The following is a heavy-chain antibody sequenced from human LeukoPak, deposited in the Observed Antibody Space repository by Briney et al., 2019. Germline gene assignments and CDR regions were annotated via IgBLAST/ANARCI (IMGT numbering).Heavy chain of an antibody. CDR2: IYDSGST. V-gene: IGHV4-59*01. Sequence: PSETLSLTCTVSGGFISSYHWSWIRQPPGKGLEWIGYIYDSGSTNYNPSLKSRVTISVDTSKNQFSLKLSSVTAADTAVYYCASSKTNGDSSGWYAWFDPWGQGTLVTVSS. CDR3: ASSKTNGDSSGWYAWFDP. J-gene: IGHJ5*02. CDR1: GGFISSYH. D-gene: IGHD6-19*01.